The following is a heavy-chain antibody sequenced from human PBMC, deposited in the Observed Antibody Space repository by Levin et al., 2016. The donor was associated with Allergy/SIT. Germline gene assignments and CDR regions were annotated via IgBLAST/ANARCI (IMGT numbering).Heavy chain of an antibody. V-gene: IGHV3-48*04. Sequence: GGSLRLSCAASGFTFSSYSMNWVRQAPGKGLEWVSYISSSSSTIYYADSVKGRFTISRDNAKNTLYLQMNSLRAEDTAVYYCARDPVATTYLYYYYYYGMDVWGQGTTVTVSS. J-gene: IGHJ6*02. D-gene: IGHD5-12*01. CDR3: ARDPVATTYLYYYYYYGMDV. CDR2: ISSSSSTI. CDR1: GFTFSSYS.